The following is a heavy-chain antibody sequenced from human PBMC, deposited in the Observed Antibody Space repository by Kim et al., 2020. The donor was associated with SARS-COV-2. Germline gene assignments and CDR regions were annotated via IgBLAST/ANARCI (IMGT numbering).Heavy chain of an antibody. Sequence: SETLSLTCTVSGGSISSSSYYWGWIRQPPGKGLEWIGSIYYSGSTYYNPSLKSRVTISVDTSKNQFSLKLSSVTAADTAVYYCARHEETNGVWFGEFKTYNWFDPWGQGTLVTVSS. CDR3: ARHEETNGVWFGEFKTYNWFDP. CDR2: IYYSGST. D-gene: IGHD3-10*01. V-gene: IGHV4-39*01. CDR1: GGSISSSSYY. J-gene: IGHJ5*02.